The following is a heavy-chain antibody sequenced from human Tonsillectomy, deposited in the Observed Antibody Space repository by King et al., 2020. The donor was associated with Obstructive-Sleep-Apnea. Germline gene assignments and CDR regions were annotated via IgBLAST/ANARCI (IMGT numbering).Heavy chain of an antibody. CDR2: INHSGST. CDR1: GGSFSGYY. J-gene: IGHJ4*02. CDR3: ARVGYNWSFDY. D-gene: IGHD1-1*01. Sequence: VQLQQWGAGLLKPSETLSLTCAVYGGSFSGYYWSWIRQPPGKGLEWIGEINHSGSTNYNPSLKSRVTVSVDTSENQFSLKLSSVTAADTAIYYCARVGYNWSFDYWGQGTLVTVSS. V-gene: IGHV4-34*01.